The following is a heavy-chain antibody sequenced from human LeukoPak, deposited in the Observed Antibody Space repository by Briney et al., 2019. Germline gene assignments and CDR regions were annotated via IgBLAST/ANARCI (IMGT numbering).Heavy chain of an antibody. Sequence: SETLYLTCAVYGGSFSGYYWSWLRQPPGKGLEWIGEINHSGSTNYNPSLKSRVTISVDTSKNQFSLKLSSVTAADTAVYYCARQRIAAAGPFDYWGQGTLVTVSS. D-gene: IGHD6-13*01. V-gene: IGHV4-34*01. J-gene: IGHJ4*02. CDR2: INHSGST. CDR3: ARQRIAAAGPFDY. CDR1: GGSFSGYY.